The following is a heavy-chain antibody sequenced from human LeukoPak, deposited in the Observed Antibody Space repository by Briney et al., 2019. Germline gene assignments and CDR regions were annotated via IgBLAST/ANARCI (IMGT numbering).Heavy chain of an antibody. J-gene: IGHJ5*02. V-gene: IGHV4-30-4*01. CDR1: GGSISSGDYY. CDR2: IYYSGST. CDR3: ARGYTMIVVEENWFGP. Sequence: PSQTLSLTCTVSGGSISSGDYYWSWIRQPPGKGLEWIGYIYYSGSTYYNPSLKSRVTISVDTSKNQFSLKLSSVTAADTAVYYCARGYTMIVVEENWFGPWGQGTLVTVSS. D-gene: IGHD3-22*01.